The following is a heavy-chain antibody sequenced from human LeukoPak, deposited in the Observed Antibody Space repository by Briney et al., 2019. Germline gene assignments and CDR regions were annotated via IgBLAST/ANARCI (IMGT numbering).Heavy chain of an antibody. V-gene: IGHV3-33*06. CDR2: IWYDESNK. J-gene: IGHJ5*02. CDR3: AKDLRRYNWNDGDWFDP. Sequence: GGSLRLSCAASGFTFSSYGTHWVRQAPGKGLEWVAVIWYDESNKYYADSVKGRFTISRDNSKNTLYLQMNSLRAEDTAVYYCAKDLRRYNWNDGDWFDPWGQGTLVTVSS. CDR1: GFTFSSYG. D-gene: IGHD1-1*01.